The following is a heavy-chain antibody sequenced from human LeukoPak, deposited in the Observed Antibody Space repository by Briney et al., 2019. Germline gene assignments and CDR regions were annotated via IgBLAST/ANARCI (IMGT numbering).Heavy chain of an antibody. J-gene: IGHJ4*02. Sequence: PSETLSLTCTVSGGSISSGGYYWSWIRQPPGKALECIGYIYYSGSTYYNASLKSRVTIPVDTSKNHFSLKLSSVTAADTGVYYCAREEYYDSSGYLYWGQGTLVTVSS. CDR1: GGSISSGGYY. CDR2: IYYSGST. D-gene: IGHD3-22*01. CDR3: AREEYYDSSGYLY. V-gene: IGHV4-31*03.